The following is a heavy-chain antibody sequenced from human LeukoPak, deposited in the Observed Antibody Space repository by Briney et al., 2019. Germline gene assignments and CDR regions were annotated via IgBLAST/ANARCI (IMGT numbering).Heavy chain of an antibody. D-gene: IGHD3-22*01. V-gene: IGHV4-59*12. CDR2: IYYSGST. CDR1: GGSISSYY. Sequence: SETLSLTCTVSGGSISSYYWSWIRQPPGKGLEWIGYIYYSGSTNYNPSLKSRVTMSVDTSKNQFSLKLSSVTAADTAVYYCARGYYDSSGYFDYWGQGTLVTVSS. J-gene: IGHJ4*02. CDR3: ARGYYDSSGYFDY.